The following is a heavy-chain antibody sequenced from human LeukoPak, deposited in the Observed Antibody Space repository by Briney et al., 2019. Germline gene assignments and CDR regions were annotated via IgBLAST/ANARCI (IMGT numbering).Heavy chain of an antibody. V-gene: IGHV1-2*02. D-gene: IGHD3-22*01. CDR2: INPNSGGT. CDR3: ARDKRLSRVNWFDP. Sequence: PGASVKVSCKASGYAFTGYYMHWVRQAPGQGLEWMGWINPNSGGTNYAQKFQGRVTMTRDTSISTAYMELSRLRSDDTAVYYCARDKRLSRVNWFDPWGQGTLVTVSS. J-gene: IGHJ5*02. CDR1: GYAFTGYY.